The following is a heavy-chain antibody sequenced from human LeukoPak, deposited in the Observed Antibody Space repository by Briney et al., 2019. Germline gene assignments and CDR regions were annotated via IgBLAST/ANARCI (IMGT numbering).Heavy chain of an antibody. Sequence: GASVKVSCKASGYTFTSYDINWVRQATGQGLEWMGGIIPIFGTANYAQKFQGRVTITADESTSTAYMELSSLRSEDTAVYYCAFWYCSSTSCSEYFQHWGQGTLVTGSS. V-gene: IGHV1-69*13. J-gene: IGHJ1*01. CDR3: AFWYCSSTSCSEYFQH. D-gene: IGHD2-2*01. CDR2: IIPIFGTA. CDR1: GYTFTSYD.